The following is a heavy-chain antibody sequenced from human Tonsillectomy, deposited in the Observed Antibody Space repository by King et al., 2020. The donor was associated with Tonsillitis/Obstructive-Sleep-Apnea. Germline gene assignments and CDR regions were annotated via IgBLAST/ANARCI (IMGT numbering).Heavy chain of an antibody. CDR2: ISWNSGSI. CDR1: GFTFDDYA. V-gene: IGHV3-9*01. D-gene: IGHD6-19*01. J-gene: IGHJ4*02. Sequence: QLVQSGGGLVQPGRSLRLSCVASGFTFDDYAMHWVRQAPGKGLEWVSGISWNSGSIGYADSVKGRFTISRDTAKNSLYLQMSSLRPEDTALYYCAKDTFGGIAVALDYWGQGALVTVSS. CDR3: AKDTFGGIAVALDY.